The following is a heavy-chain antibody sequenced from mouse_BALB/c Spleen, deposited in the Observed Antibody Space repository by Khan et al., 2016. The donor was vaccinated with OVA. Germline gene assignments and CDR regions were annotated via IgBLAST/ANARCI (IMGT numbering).Heavy chain of an antibody. J-gene: IGHJ3*01. V-gene: IGHV2-2*02. CDR1: GFSLTTYG. CDR3: ARNYDYDDGLAY. CDR2: IWSGGST. D-gene: IGHD2-4*01. Sequence: QVQLKQSGPGLVRPSQSLSITCTVSGFSLTTYGVHWVRQSPGKGLEWLGVIWSGGSTDYSAAFISRLSISKDNSKSQVFFKMNSLQPNDTAIYYGARNYDYDDGLAYWGQGTLVTVSA.